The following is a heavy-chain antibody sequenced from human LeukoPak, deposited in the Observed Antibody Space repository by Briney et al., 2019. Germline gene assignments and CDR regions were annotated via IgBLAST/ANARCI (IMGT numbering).Heavy chain of an antibody. CDR2: ISSSSSYI. J-gene: IGHJ3*02. CDR3: ARRSGGSYRIEGGAFDI. D-gene: IGHD1-26*01. CDR1: GFTFSSYS. V-gene: IGHV3-21*01. Sequence: PGGSLRLSCAASGFTFSSYSMNWVRQAPGKGLEWVSSISSSSSYIYYADSVKGRFTISRDNAKNSLYLQMNSLRAEDTAVYYCARRSGGSYRIEGGAFDIWGQGTMVTVSS.